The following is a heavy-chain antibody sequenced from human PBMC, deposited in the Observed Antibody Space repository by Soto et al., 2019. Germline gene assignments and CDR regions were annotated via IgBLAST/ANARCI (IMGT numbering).Heavy chain of an antibody. CDR3: ARSIAVAYDAFDI. V-gene: IGHV3-21*01. D-gene: IGHD6-19*01. CDR2: ISSSSSYI. CDR1: GFTFSSYS. J-gene: IGHJ3*02. Sequence: PGGSLRLSCAASGFTFSSYSMNWVRQAPGKGLEWVSSISSSSSYIYYADSVEGRFTISRDNAKNSLYLQMNSLRAEDTAVYYCARSIAVAYDAFDIWGQGTMVTVSS.